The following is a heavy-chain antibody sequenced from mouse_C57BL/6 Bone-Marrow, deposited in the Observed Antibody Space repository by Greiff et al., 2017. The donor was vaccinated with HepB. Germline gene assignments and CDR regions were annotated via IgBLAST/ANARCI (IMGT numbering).Heavy chain of an antibody. Sequence: QVQLQQSGAELVRPGASVKLSCKASGYTFTSYGISWVKQRTGQGLEWIGEIYPRSGNTYYNEKFKGKAALTAVKSSSTAYMELRSLTSEDSAVYFCARDHCYGSSLYAMDYWGQGTSVTVSS. J-gene: IGHJ4*01. CDR3: ARDHCYGSSLYAMDY. D-gene: IGHD1-1*01. CDR2: IYPRSGNT. CDR1: GYTFTSYG. V-gene: IGHV1-81*01.